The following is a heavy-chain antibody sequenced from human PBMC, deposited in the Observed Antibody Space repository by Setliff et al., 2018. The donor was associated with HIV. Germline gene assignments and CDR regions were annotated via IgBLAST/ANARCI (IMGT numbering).Heavy chain of an antibody. CDR3: ARWCAAAGCYPAIYHFDS. CDR2: IDTDNGYR. V-gene: IGHV1-3*04. D-gene: IGHD2-2*01. J-gene: IGHJ4*02. CDR1: GYTFKTYG. Sequence: GASVKVSCKASGYTFKTYGMHWVRQAPGQSLEWMGRIDTDNGYRRYSPKLQGRVTITKDTSANTAYMELRGLRSEDTAVYYCARWCAAAGCYPAIYHFDSWGQGTLVTVSS.